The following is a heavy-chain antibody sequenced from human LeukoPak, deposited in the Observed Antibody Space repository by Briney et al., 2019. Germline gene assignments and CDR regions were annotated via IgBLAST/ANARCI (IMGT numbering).Heavy chain of an antibody. V-gene: IGHV4-59*01. CDR3: AGVQVDTAMVSYYFDY. D-gene: IGHD5-18*01. Sequence: PETLSLTCTVSGGSISSYYWSWIRQPPGKGLEWIGYIYYSGSTNYNPSLKSRVTISVDTSKNQFSLKLSSVTAADTAVYYCAGVQVDTAMVSYYFDYWGQGTLVTVSS. J-gene: IGHJ4*02. CDR1: GGSISSYY. CDR2: IYYSGST.